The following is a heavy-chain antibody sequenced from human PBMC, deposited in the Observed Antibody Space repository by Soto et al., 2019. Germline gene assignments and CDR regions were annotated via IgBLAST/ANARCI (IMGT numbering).Heavy chain of an antibody. V-gene: IGHV3-30*03. J-gene: IGHJ4*02. D-gene: IGHD6-19*01. CDR3: GAGQFFSDY. CDR1: GFTFSSYG. CDR2: VSFDGRNT. Sequence: QVQLVESGGGVVQPGRSLRLSCAASGFTFSSYGMHWVRQAPGKGLEWVALVSFDGRNTYYADSVKGRFTISRDNSQNTLYLQMHDLRAEYKSLYYGGAGQFFSDYWGQGTLGTVSS.